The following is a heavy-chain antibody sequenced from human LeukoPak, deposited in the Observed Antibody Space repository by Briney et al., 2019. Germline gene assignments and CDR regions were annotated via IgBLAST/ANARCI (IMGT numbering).Heavy chain of an antibody. J-gene: IGHJ6*03. CDR2: ISAYNGNT. D-gene: IGHD3-3*01. Sequence: ASVKVSCKASGYTFTSYGISWVRQAPGQGLEWMGWISAYNGNTNYAQKLQGRVTMTTDASTSTDYMELSSLRSEDTAVYYCARVVSESYYYYMDVWGKGTTVTISS. CDR1: GYTFTSYG. V-gene: IGHV1-18*01. CDR3: ARVVSESYYYYMDV.